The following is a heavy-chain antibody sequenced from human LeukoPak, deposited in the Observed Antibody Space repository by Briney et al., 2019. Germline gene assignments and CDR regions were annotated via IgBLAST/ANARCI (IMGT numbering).Heavy chain of an antibody. V-gene: IGHV4-59*12. CDR1: GGSISSYY. D-gene: IGHD3-10*01. CDR3: ARVTRYGSGSYYIVGWFDP. CDR2: IYYSGST. J-gene: IGHJ5*02. Sequence: SETLSLTCTVSGGSISSYYWSWIRQPPGKGLEWIGYIYYSGSTNYNPSLKSRVTISVDTSKNQFSLKLSSVTAADTAVYYCARVTRYGSGSYYIVGWFDPWGQGTLVTVSP.